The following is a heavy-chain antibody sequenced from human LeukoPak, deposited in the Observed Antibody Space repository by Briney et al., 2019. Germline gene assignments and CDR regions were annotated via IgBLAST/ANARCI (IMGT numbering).Heavy chain of an antibody. V-gene: IGHV4-59*08. D-gene: IGHD4-17*01. CDR2: IYYSGST. CDR3: ARGYGDYVFDY. J-gene: IGHJ4*02. CDR1: GGSISSYY. Sequence: SETLSLTCTVSGGSISSYYWSWIRQPPGKGLEWIGYIYYSGSTNYNPSLKSRVTISVDTSKNQFSPKLSSVTAADTAVYYCARGYGDYVFDYWGQGTLVTVSS.